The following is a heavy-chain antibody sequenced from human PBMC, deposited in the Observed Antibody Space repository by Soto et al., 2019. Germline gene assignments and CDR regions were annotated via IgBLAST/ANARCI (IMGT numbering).Heavy chain of an antibody. Sequence: SQTLSVTCAISGASVSSNSAAWNCIRQSPSRGLEWLGRTYYRSRWYNDYAVSAKSRMTVNPDTSRNQFSLQLNSVTPEDTAVYYCARGGFGVAVANFDYWGQGTLVTVSS. V-gene: IGHV6-1*01. CDR3: ARGGFGVAVANFDY. CDR1: GASVSSNSAA. D-gene: IGHD6-19*01. CDR2: TYYRSRWYN. J-gene: IGHJ4*02.